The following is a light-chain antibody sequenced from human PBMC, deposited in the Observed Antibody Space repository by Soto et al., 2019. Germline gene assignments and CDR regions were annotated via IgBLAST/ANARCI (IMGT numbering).Light chain of an antibody. J-gene: IGKJ1*01. Sequence: EIVMTQSPSTLSVSPGERAPLSCRASQSVGSNLAWYQQKPGQAPRLLIYGASTRATGMPARFSGSGSGTEFTLTISSLQSEDFAIYYCQQYDNWPKTFGQGTKVDI. CDR3: QQYDNWPKT. CDR2: GAS. V-gene: IGKV3-15*01. CDR1: QSVGSN.